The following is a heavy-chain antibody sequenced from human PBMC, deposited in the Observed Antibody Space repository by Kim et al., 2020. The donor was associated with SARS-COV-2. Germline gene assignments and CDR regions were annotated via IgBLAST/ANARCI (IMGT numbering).Heavy chain of an antibody. CDR2: IIPIFGTA. J-gene: IGHJ6*02. Sequence: SVKVSCKASGGTFSSYAISWVRQAPGQGLEWMGGIIPIFGTANYAQKFQGRVTITADESTSTAYMELSSLRSEDTAVYYCAREGGYYPTSYYYYYGMDVWGQGTTVTVSS. V-gene: IGHV1-69*13. CDR3: AREGGYYPTSYYYYYGMDV. D-gene: IGHD5-18*01. CDR1: GGTFSSYA.